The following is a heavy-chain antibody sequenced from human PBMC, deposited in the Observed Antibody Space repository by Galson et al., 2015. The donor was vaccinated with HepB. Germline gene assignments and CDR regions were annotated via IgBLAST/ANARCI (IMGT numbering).Heavy chain of an antibody. D-gene: IGHD3-10*01. CDR2: INPISGDT. CDR3: ARDPGSGDLDH. CDR1: GSSFPAYF. Sequence: SVKVSCKASGSSFPAYFIHWVRQAPGQGLEWMGRINPISGDTNYAQKFQGRVTMTRDTSISTAYVEVRRLRSEDSVVYYCARDPGSGDLDHWGQGSLVIVSS. J-gene: IGHJ4*02. V-gene: IGHV1-2*05.